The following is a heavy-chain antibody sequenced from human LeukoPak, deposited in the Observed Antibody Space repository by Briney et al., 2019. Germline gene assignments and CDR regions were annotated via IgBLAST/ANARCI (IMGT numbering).Heavy chain of an antibody. Sequence: GGSLRLSCAASGFTFSSYAMSWVRQAPGKGLEWVSAISGSGGSTYYADSVKGLFTISRDNSKNTLYLQMNSLRAEDTAVYYCAKVPVFSLTISEVVTDDAFDIWGQGTIVTVSS. J-gene: IGHJ3*02. V-gene: IGHV3-23*01. CDR3: AKVPVFSLTISEVVTDDAFDI. D-gene: IGHD3-3*01. CDR1: GFTFSSYA. CDR2: ISGSGGST.